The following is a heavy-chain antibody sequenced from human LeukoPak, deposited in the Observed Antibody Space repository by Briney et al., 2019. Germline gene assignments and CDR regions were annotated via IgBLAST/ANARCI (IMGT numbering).Heavy chain of an antibody. J-gene: IGHJ4*02. CDR1: GGSFSGYY. V-gene: IGHV4-34*01. D-gene: IGHD1-26*01. CDR2: INHSGST. CDR3: ARHYLGGNYPDYFNH. Sequence: SETLSLTCAVYGGSFSGYYWSWIRQPPGKGLEWIGEINHSGSTNYNPSLKSRVTISVDTSKNQFSLKLSSVTAADTAVYYCARHYLGGNYPDYFNHWGQGTLVTVSS.